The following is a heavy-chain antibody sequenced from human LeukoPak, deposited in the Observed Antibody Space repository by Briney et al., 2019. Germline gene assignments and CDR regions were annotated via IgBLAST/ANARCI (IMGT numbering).Heavy chain of an antibody. V-gene: IGHV3-48*03. Sequence: PGGSLRLSCAASGFTFSSYEMNWVRQAPGKGLEWVSYISSSGSTIYYADSVKGRFTTSRDNAKTSLYLQMNSLSAEDTAVYYCARERWNDGGWYLDLWGRGTLVSVSS. CDR2: ISSSGSTI. CDR3: ARERWNDGGWYLDL. D-gene: IGHD1-1*01. CDR1: GFTFSSYE. J-gene: IGHJ2*01.